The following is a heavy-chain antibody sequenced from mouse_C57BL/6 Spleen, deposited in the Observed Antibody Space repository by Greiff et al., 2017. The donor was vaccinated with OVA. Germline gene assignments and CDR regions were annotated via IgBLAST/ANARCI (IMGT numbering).Heavy chain of an antibody. J-gene: IGHJ2*01. CDR2: ISSGSSTI. Sequence: EVKLEESGGGLVKPGGSLKLSCAASGFTFSDYGMHWVRQAPEKGLEWVAYISSGSSTIYYADTVKGRFTISRDNAKNTLFLQMTSLRSEDTAMYYCARTGTTVVAPFDYWGQGTTLTVSS. D-gene: IGHD1-1*01. V-gene: IGHV5-17*01. CDR1: GFTFSDYG. CDR3: ARTGTTVVAPFDY.